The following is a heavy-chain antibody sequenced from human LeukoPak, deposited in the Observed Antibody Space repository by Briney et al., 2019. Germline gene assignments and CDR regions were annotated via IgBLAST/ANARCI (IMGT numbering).Heavy chain of an antibody. Sequence: SETLSLTCAVYGGSFSGYYWSWIRQPPGKGLEWIGEINHSGSTNYNPSLKSRVTISVDTSKNQFSLKLSSVTAADTAVYCCARALRTAYDYVWGSYRYGWFDPWGQGTLVTVSS. D-gene: IGHD3-16*02. CDR2: INHSGST. J-gene: IGHJ5*02. CDR1: GGSFSGYY. V-gene: IGHV4-34*01. CDR3: ARALRTAYDYVWGSYRYGWFDP.